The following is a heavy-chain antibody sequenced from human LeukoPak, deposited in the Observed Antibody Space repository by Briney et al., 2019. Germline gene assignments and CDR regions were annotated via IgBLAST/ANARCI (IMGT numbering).Heavy chain of an antibody. V-gene: IGHV4-4*07. CDR1: GYSISSGYY. Sequence: PSETLSLTCTVSGYSISSGYYWGWIRQPAGKGLEWIGRIYTSGSTNYNPSLKSRVTMSVDTSKNQFSLKLSSVTAADTAVYYCAREGPFSSGWTGWFDPWGQGTLVTVSS. J-gene: IGHJ5*02. CDR2: IYTSGST. CDR3: AREGPFSSGWTGWFDP. D-gene: IGHD6-19*01.